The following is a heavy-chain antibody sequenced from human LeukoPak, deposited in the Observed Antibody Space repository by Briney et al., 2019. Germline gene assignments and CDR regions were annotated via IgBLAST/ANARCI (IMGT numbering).Heavy chain of an antibody. Sequence: GGSLRLSCAASGFTFSSYVMSWIRQVPGKGLEWVSYISSSSSDRNYADSVKGRFTISRDNAKNSMYLQMNSLRAEDTAVYFCARSQYYLDSWGQGTLVTVSS. V-gene: IGHV3-11*06. CDR2: ISSSSSDR. J-gene: IGHJ4*02. CDR1: GFTFSSYV. CDR3: ARSQYYLDS.